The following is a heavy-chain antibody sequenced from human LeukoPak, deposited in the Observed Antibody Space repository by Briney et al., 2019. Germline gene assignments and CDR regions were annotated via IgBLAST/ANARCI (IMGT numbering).Heavy chain of an antibody. D-gene: IGHD6-13*01. CDR1: GGSISTYY. J-gene: IGHJ4*02. CDR3: AREPAAGGSFDY. Sequence: PSETLSLTCTVSGGSISTYYWNWIRQPPGKGLEWIGYIYHSGSTNYNPSLQSRVTISVDKSKNQFSLKLSSVAAADTAVYYCAREPAAGGSFDYWGQGTLVTVSS. CDR2: IYHSGST. V-gene: IGHV4-59*12.